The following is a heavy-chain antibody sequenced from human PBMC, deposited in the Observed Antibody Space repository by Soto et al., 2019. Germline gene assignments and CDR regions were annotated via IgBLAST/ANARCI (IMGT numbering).Heavy chain of an antibody. CDR2: IYWDDDK. CDR1: GFSFSTNGVG. D-gene: IGHD3-3*01. J-gene: IGHJ4*02. CDR3: AYRFLSGVGDY. V-gene: IGHV2-5*02. Sequence: QITLKESGPTLVKPTQPLTLTCTFSGFSFSTNGVGVAWIRQPPGGALEWLALIYWDDDKKYNPSLRSRLSITRDTSKNQVLFTMSNMDPVDTATYYCAYRFLSGVGDYCGPGTLVTVSS.